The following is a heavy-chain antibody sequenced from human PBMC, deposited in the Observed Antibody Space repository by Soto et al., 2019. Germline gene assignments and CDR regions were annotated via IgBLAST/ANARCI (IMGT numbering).Heavy chain of an antibody. Sequence: SETLSLTCTVSSGSISSYYWSWIRQPPGKRLEWIGYISYSGSTDYNPSLKSRVTISGDTSKNQFSLKVSSVTAADTAVYYCARGTSWQIPFDYWGQGTLVTVSA. D-gene: IGHD2-21*01. CDR1: SGSISSYY. CDR3: ARGTSWQIPFDY. J-gene: IGHJ4*02. V-gene: IGHV4-59*01. CDR2: ISYSGST.